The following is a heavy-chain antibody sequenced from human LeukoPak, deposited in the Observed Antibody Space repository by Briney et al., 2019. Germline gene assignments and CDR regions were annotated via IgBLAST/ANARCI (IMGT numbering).Heavy chain of an antibody. Sequence: PGGSLRLSCTASGFTFRSYWMHWVRQVPGKGLVWVSRIKSDGSSTTYADSVKGRFTISRDNAKNTLYLQMSSLRAEDTAVYYCARSTYSGSSYDYWGQGTLVTVSS. J-gene: IGHJ4*02. CDR3: ARSTYSGSSYDY. V-gene: IGHV3-74*01. CDR2: IKSDGSST. CDR1: GFTFRSYW. D-gene: IGHD1-26*01.